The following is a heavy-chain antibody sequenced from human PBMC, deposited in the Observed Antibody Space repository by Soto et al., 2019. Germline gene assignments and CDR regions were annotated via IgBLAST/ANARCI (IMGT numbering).Heavy chain of an antibody. V-gene: IGHV3-23*01. CDR3: AKGIGTQIVGITI. CDR1: WFTFCSHS. CDR2: ISGSGGST. J-gene: IGHJ4*02. D-gene: IGHD1-20*01. Sequence: PGGSPRISRATPWFTFCSHSLRWGPPAPGKGLEWVSAISGSGGSTYYADSVKGRFTISRDNSKDTLYLQMNSLRAEDTAVYYCAKGIGTQIVGITIWGQGTLVTVSS.